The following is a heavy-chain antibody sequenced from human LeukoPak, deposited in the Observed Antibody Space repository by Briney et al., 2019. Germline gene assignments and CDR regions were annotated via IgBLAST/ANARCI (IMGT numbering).Heavy chain of an antibody. Sequence: GGSLRLSCAASGFTFSSYSMNWVRQAPGKGLEWVSSIRSSSSYIYYADSVKGRFTISRDNAKNSLYLQMNSLRAEDTAVYYCARVDYDYGDLFDYWGQGTLVTVSS. V-gene: IGHV3-21*01. D-gene: IGHD4-17*01. J-gene: IGHJ4*02. CDR3: ARVDYDYGDLFDY. CDR1: GFTFSSYS. CDR2: IRSSSSYI.